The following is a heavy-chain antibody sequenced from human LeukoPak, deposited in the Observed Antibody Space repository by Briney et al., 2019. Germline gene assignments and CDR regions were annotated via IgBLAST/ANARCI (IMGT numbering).Heavy chain of an antibody. CDR1: GFTFSSYE. V-gene: IGHV3-48*03. CDR3: AKDWSAAAGFYYYYMDV. CDR2: ISSSGSTI. J-gene: IGHJ6*03. Sequence: QPGGSLRLSCAASGFTFSSYEMNWVRQAPGKGLEWVSYISSSGSTIYYADSVKGRFTISRDNSKNTLYLQMNSLRAEDTAVYYCAKDWSAAAGFYYYYMDVWGKGTTVTISS. D-gene: IGHD6-13*01.